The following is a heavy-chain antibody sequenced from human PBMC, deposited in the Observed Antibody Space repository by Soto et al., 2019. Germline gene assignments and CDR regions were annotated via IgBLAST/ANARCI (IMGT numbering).Heavy chain of an antibody. Sequence: PGGSLRLSCAASGFTFSSFEMNWVRQAPGKRLEWVSYISSSGSTIYYADSVKGRFTISRDNSRTTLYLQMNSLRVEDTALYYCVRKYPGTRPFDYWGQGTLVTVSS. CDR3: VRKYPGTRPFDY. D-gene: IGHD2-2*01. J-gene: IGHJ4*01. CDR1: GFTFSSFE. V-gene: IGHV3-48*03. CDR2: ISSSGSTI.